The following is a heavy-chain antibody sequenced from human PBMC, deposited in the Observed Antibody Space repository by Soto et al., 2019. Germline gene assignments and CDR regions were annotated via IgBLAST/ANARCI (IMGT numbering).Heavy chain of an antibody. CDR2: ISYDGSNK. CDR1: GFTFSSYA. CDR3: AKSPIAARLFSRPDYYYGLDV. J-gene: IGHJ6*02. V-gene: IGHV3-30*18. Sequence: PGGSLRLSCAASGFTFSSYAMSWVRQAPGKGLEWVAVISYDGSNKYYADSVKGRFTISRDNSKNTLYLQMNSLRAEDTAVYYCAKSPIAARLFSRPDYYYGLDVWGQGTTVTVSS. D-gene: IGHD6-6*01.